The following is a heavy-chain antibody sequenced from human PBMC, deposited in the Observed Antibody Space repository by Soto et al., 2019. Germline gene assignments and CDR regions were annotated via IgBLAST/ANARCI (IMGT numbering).Heavy chain of an antibody. V-gene: IGHV3-74*01. J-gene: IGHJ4*02. CDR3: AIRSSGWYLTDY. Sequence: GGSPRLSCAASGFTFSSSWMHWFRQAPGKGLVWVSRVSGDGSSTNYADSVKGRFTISRDNAKNTLYLQMNGLRAEDTAVYYCAIRSSGWYLTDYWGQGTLVTVSS. CDR2: VSGDGSST. D-gene: IGHD6-19*01. CDR1: GFTFSSSW.